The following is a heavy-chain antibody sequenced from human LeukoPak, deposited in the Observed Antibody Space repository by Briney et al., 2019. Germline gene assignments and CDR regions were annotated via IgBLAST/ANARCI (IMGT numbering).Heavy chain of an antibody. CDR2: IYYSGST. V-gene: IGHV4-59*01. D-gene: IGHD4-17*01. CDR3: ARAGDYGIKD. Sequence: PSVTLSLTCTVSGGSISSYYWTWIRQPPGKGLEWIGYIYYSGSTNYNPSLKSRVIISVDTSKNQFSLKLNSVTAADTAVYYCARAGDYGIKDWGQGTLVTVSS. J-gene: IGHJ4*02. CDR1: GGSISSYY.